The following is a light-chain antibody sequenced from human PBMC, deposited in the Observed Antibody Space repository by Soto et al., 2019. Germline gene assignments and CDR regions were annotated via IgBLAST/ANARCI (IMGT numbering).Light chain of an antibody. Sequence: EIVLTQSASTLSLSPGERATLSCRASQSVSNNLAWYQQNPGQAPRLLIHGSSTRATGIPARFSGSGSGTEFTLTISGLQSEDFAVYYCQQHSNWPRTFGQGSKVDIK. CDR1: QSVSNN. J-gene: IGKJ1*01. CDR2: GSS. CDR3: QQHSNWPRT. V-gene: IGKV3-15*01.